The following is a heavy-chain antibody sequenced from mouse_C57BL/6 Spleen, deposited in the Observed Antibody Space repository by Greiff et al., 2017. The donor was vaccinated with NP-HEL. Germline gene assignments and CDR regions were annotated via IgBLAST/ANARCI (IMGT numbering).Heavy chain of an antibody. CDR1: GYTFTDYY. V-gene: IGHV1-19*01. D-gene: IGHD2-4*01. CDR2: INPYNGGT. Sequence: EVQLQQSGPVLVKPGASVKISCKASGYTFTDYYMNWVKQSHGKSLEWIGVINPYNGGTSYNQKFKGKATLTVDKSSSTAYMELNSLTSEDSAVYYCARSYDDDDGYAMDYWGQGTSVTVSS. J-gene: IGHJ4*01. CDR3: ARSYDDDDGYAMDY.